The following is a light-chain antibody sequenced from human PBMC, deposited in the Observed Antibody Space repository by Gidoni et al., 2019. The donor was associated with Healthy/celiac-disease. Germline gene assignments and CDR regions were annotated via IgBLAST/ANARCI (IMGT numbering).Light chain of an antibody. V-gene: IGKV1-5*03. J-gene: IGKJ1*01. CDR3: QQYNSYPWT. CDR2: KAS. Sequence: DIQMTQSPSTLSASVGDRVTITCRASQSISSWLAWYQQKPGEAPKLLIYKASSLESGVPSRFSGSGSGTEFTLTISSLQPDDFATYYCQQYNSYPWTFGQGIKVEIK. CDR1: QSISSW.